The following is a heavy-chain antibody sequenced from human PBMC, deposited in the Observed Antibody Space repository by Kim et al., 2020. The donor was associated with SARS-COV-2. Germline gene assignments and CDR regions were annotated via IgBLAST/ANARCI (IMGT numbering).Heavy chain of an antibody. CDR1: GDFVSSNTAA. CDR3: ARGVPYYDVLTGYRSTNWFDP. Sequence: SQTLSLTCAISGDFVSSNTAAWSWIRQSPWRGLEWLGRTYYRSQWYNDYAESVKSRITIKADISKNVFSLQLNSVTPEDTAVYYCARGVPYYDVLTGYRSTNWFDPWGQGILVTVSS. J-gene: IGHJ5*02. V-gene: IGHV6-1*01. D-gene: IGHD3-9*01. CDR2: TYYRSQWYN.